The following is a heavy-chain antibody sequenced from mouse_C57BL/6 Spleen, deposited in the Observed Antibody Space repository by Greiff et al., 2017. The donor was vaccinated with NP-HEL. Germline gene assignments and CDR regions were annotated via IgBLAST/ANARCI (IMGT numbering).Heavy chain of an antibody. CDR2: ISNLAYSI. J-gene: IGHJ4*01. CDR1: GFTFSDYG. CDR3: ARHGSSSHYYAMDY. V-gene: IGHV5-15*01. D-gene: IGHD1-1*01. Sequence: VQLKESGGGLVQPGGSLKLSCAASGFTFSDYGMAWVRQAPRKGPEWVAFISNLAYSIYYADTVTGRFTISRENAKNTLYLEMSSLRSEDTAMYYCARHGSSSHYYAMDYWGQGTSVTVSS.